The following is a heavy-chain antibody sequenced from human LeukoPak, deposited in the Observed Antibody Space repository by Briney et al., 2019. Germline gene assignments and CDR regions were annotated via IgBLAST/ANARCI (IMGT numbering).Heavy chain of an antibody. J-gene: IGHJ5*02. D-gene: IGHD3-22*01. V-gene: IGHV4-34*01. CDR3: ARGLPYYYDSSGSP. CDR2: INHSGST. Sequence: SETLSLTCAVYGGSFSGYYWGWIRQPPGKGLEWIGEINHSGSTNYNPSLKSRVTISVDTSKNQFSLKLSSVTAADTAVYYCARGLPYYYDSSGSPWGQGTLVTVSS. CDR1: GGSFSGYY.